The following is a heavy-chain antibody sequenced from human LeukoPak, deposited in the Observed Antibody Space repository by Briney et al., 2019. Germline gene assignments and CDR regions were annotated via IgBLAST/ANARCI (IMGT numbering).Heavy chain of an antibody. CDR1: GGSISSHY. V-gene: IGHV4-59*11. J-gene: IGHJ4*02. Sequence: PSETLSLTCTVSGGSISSHYWSWIRQPPGKGLEWIGYIYYSGSTNYNPSLKSRVTISVDTSKNQFSLKLSSVTAADTAVYYCARLDILTGYYFDYWGQGTLVTVSS. D-gene: IGHD3-9*01. CDR2: IYYSGST. CDR3: ARLDILTGYYFDY.